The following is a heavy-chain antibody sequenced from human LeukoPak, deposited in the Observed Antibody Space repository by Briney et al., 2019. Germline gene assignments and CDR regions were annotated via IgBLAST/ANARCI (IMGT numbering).Heavy chain of an antibody. V-gene: IGHV3-11*01. CDR2: ISSSGGTI. D-gene: IGHD6-19*01. J-gene: IGHJ4*02. CDR1: GFTFSDYY. Sequence: PGGSLRLSCAASGFTFSDYYMSWIRQAPGKGLEGVSYISSSGGTIYYADSVKGRFTISRDNAKNSLYLQMNSLRAEDTAVYYCARDVGSSGWYSLVYWGQGTLVTVSS. CDR3: ARDVGSSGWYSLVY.